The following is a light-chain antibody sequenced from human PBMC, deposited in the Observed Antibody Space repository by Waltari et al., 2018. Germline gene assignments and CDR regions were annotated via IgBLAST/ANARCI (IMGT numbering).Light chain of an antibody. V-gene: IGKV3-11*01. J-gene: IGKJ4*01. CDR3: QRRSNWPLT. CDR2: EAS. CDR1: QSVGTS. Sequence: DIVLTQSPATLSLSPGERATLSCRASQSVGTSLAWYQQKPGQAPRLLIYEASRRATGLPPKFSGSGSGIDFILTISSLEPEDFAVYYCQRRSNWPLTFGGGTKVEIK.